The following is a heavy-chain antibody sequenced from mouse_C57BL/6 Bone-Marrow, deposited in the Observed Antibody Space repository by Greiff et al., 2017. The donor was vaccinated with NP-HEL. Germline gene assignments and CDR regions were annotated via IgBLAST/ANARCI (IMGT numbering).Heavy chain of an antibody. CDR3: AKDWNYFDY. J-gene: IGHJ2*01. CDR2: TYPGAGDT. Sequence: QVQLKQSGAELVKPGASVKICCKASGYAFSRYWTHWVRQRPGKGLEWIGQTYPGAGDTTYNGKFTGRATLPADTSSGTAYMPLSSLTSEDSAVYFCAKDWNYFDYWGQGTTLTVSS. CDR1: GYAFSRYW. V-gene: IGHV1-80*01. D-gene: IGHD4-1*01.